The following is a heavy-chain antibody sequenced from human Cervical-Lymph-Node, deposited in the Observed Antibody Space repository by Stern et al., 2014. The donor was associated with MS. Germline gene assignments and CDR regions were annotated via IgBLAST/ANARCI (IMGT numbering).Heavy chain of an antibody. D-gene: IGHD3-3*01. CDR1: GSTFTSYG. Sequence: VHPVQSGAEVKKPGASVKVSCKASGSTFTSYGISWVRQAPGQGLEWMGWISAYNGNTNYAQKLQGRVTMTTDTSTSTAYMELRSLRSDDTAVYYCARDVLGTIFGVGYFDYWGQGTLVTVSS. CDR3: ARDVLGTIFGVGYFDY. J-gene: IGHJ4*02. V-gene: IGHV1-18*04. CDR2: ISAYNGNT.